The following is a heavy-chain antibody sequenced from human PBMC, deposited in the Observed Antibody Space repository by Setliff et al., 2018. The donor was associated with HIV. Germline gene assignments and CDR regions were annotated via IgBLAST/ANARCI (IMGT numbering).Heavy chain of an antibody. J-gene: IGHJ3*02. CDR2: IDPSDSYI. CDR1: GKSLSNYW. Sequence: GESLKISCKGSGKSLSNYWINWVRQMPGKGLEWMGRIDPSDSYINYGPSFQGHVTISADKSTNTAFLQWSSLKASDSAMYYCSRGIAVAGHDFANTPGDIWGQGTMVSVSS. D-gene: IGHD6-19*01. CDR3: SRGIAVAGHDFANTPGDI. V-gene: IGHV5-10-1*01.